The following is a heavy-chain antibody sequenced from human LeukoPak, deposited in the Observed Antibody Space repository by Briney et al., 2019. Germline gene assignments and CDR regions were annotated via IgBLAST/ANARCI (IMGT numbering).Heavy chain of an antibody. J-gene: IGHJ4*02. CDR2: INSDGIST. D-gene: IGHD5-24*01. Sequence: GGSLRLSCAASGFTFSSYWMHWVRQAPGKGLVWVSRINSDGISTSYPDSVKGRFTISRDNAKNTLYLQMNSLRVEDTAVYYCARGRDGYSDYWGQGTLVTVSS. V-gene: IGHV3-74*01. CDR1: GFTFSSYW. CDR3: ARGRDGYSDY.